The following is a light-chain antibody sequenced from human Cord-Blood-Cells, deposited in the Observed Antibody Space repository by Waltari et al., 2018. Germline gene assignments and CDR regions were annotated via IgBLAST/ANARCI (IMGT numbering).Light chain of an antibody. CDR3: SSYTSSSTWV. V-gene: IGLV2-18*02. CDR1: SSDVGSYNR. CDR2: EVS. Sequence: QSALTQPPSVSGSPGQAVTISCTGTSSDVGSYNRVSWYQQPPGTAPTLMIYEVSNRPTVVPERFSGSKSGNTAALTSSGLQAEDEADYYCSSYTSSSTWVFGGGTKLTVL. J-gene: IGLJ2*01.